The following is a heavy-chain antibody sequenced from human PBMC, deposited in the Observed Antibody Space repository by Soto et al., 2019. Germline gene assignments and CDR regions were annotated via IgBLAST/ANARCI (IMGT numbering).Heavy chain of an antibody. D-gene: IGHD2-15*01. Sequence: QVQLQESGPRLVKPSDTQSLTCAVSGYSISSSNWWGWIRQPPGKGLEWIGYIHYSGTTYDNPSLXRXITMSVDTSKNKFTLKLSSVTAVDTALYYCARGGGNGDAFDVWGQGTLVTVSS. CDR2: IHYSGTT. J-gene: IGHJ3*01. CDR1: GYSISSSNW. CDR3: ARGGGNGDAFDV. V-gene: IGHV4-28*03.